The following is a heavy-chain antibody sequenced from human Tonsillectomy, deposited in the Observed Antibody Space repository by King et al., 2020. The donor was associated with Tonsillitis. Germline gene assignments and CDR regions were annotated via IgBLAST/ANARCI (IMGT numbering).Heavy chain of an antibody. Sequence: VQLVESGGGVVQPGRSLRLSCAASGFTFSSYAMHWVRQAPGKGLEWVAAISYDGSNKYYADSVKGRFTISRDNSKKTQYLQMNSLRAEDTAVYYCARGSGYYDDSGFVGNWYFDLWGRGTLVTVSS. CDR3: ARGSGYYDDSGFVGNWYFDL. D-gene: IGHD3-22*01. V-gene: IGHV3-30-3*01. J-gene: IGHJ2*01. CDR2: ISYDGSNK. CDR1: GFTFSSYA.